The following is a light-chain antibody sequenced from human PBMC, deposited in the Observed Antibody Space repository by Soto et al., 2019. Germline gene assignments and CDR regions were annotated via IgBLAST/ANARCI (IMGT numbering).Light chain of an antibody. CDR1: SSDVGGHNY. Sequence: QSALTQPPSASGSPGQSVAISCTGTSSDVGGHNYVSWYQQHPGKAPKLMIYEVNKRPSGVPDRFSGSKSGNTASLTVSGLQAEDEADYYCSSYASSSNVFGTGTKLTVL. V-gene: IGLV2-8*01. J-gene: IGLJ1*01. CDR3: SSYASSSNV. CDR2: EVN.